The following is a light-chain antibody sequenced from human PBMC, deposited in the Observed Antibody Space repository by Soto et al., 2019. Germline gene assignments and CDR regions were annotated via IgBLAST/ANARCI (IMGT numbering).Light chain of an antibody. CDR3: QQYGSSPPGSPMYT. V-gene: IGKV3-20*01. J-gene: IGKJ2*01. CDR1: QSVSSSY. Sequence: EIVLTQSPGTLSLSPGERATLSCRASQSVSSSYLAWYQQKPGQAPRLLIYGASSRATGIPDRFSGSGSGTDFTLTISRLEPEDFAVYYCQQYGSSPPGSPMYTFGQGTKLEIK. CDR2: GAS.